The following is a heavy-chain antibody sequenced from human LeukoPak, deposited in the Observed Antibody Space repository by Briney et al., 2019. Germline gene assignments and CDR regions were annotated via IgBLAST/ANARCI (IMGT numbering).Heavy chain of an antibody. D-gene: IGHD3-22*01. J-gene: IGHJ4*02. CDR2: ISGSGGST. CDR3: AKSNRITMIVVVITAFDY. CDR1: GFTFSSYA. Sequence: GSLRLSCAASGFTFSSYAMSWVRQAPGKGLEWVSAISGSGGSTYYADSVKGRFTISRDNSKNTLYLQMNSLRAEDTAVYYCAKSNRITMIVVVITAFDYWGQGTLVTVSS. V-gene: IGHV3-23*01.